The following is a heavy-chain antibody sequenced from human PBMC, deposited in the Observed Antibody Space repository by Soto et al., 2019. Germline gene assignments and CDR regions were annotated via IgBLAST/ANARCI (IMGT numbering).Heavy chain of an antibody. CDR3: TTDALRFLEWLSY. CDR1: GLTFSKAW. J-gene: IGHJ4*02. V-gene: IGHV3-15*01. Sequence: PVRSLRLSCAASGLTFSKAWISWVRQAPGKGLEWVGRIKSKTDGGTTDYAAPVKGRFTITRDDSKNTLYLQMNSLKTEDTAVYYCTTDALRFLEWLSYWGQGTLVPVSS. CDR2: IKSKTDGGTT. D-gene: IGHD3-3*01.